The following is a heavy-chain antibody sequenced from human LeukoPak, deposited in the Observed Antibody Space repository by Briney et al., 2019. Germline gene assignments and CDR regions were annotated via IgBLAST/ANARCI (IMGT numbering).Heavy chain of an antibody. D-gene: IGHD6-19*01. CDR3: ARVLYSSGWSVGYYYYGMDV. CDR1: GYTFTSYD. V-gene: IGHV1-8*01. J-gene: IGHJ6*02. CDR2: MNPNSGNT. Sequence: GASVKVSCKASGYTFTSYDINWMRQATGQGLEWMGWMNPNSGNTGYAQKFQGRVTMTRNTSISTVYMELSSLRSEDTAVYYCARVLYSSGWSVGYYYYGMDVWGQGTTVTVSS.